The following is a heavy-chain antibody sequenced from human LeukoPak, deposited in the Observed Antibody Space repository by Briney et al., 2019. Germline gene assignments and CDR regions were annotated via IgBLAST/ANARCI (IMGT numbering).Heavy chain of an antibody. Sequence: GGSLRLSCAASGFTFSNAWMSWVRQAPGKGLEWVGRIKSKTDGGTTDYAALVKGRFTISRDDSKNTLYLQMNSLETEDTAVYYCTTSACANGVCYTSVDYWGQGTLVTVSS. CDR2: IKSKTDGGTT. D-gene: IGHD2-8*01. CDR3: TTSACANGVCYTSVDY. J-gene: IGHJ4*02. V-gene: IGHV3-15*01. CDR1: GFTFSNAW.